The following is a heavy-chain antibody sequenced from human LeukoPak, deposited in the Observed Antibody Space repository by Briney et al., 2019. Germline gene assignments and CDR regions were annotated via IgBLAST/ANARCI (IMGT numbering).Heavy chain of an antibody. CDR2: ISYDGSNK. J-gene: IGHJ4*02. CDR1: GFTFSSYG. Sequence: GGSLRLSCEASGFTFSSYGMHWVRQAPGKGLEWVAVISYDGSNKYHVDSVKGRSTISRDNSKNTLYLQMNSLRAEDTAVYYCAKDRLGSSSTFFGYWGQGTLVTVSS. D-gene: IGHD2-2*01. V-gene: IGHV3-30*18. CDR3: AKDRLGSSSTFFGY.